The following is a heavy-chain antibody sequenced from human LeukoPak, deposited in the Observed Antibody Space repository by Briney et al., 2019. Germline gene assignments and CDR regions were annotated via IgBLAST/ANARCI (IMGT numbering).Heavy chain of an antibody. D-gene: IGHD3-10*01. V-gene: IGHV3-9*01. CDR3: AKDITTLRGFDAFDI. CDR1: GFIFDDHA. CDR2: ISWNSGST. J-gene: IGHJ3*02. Sequence: GGSLRLSCAASGFIFDDHARYWVRQAPGKGLEWVSGISWNSGSTGYADSVKGRFTISRDNAKNSLYLQMNSLRAEDTALYYCAKDITTLRGFDAFDIWGQGTLVTVSS.